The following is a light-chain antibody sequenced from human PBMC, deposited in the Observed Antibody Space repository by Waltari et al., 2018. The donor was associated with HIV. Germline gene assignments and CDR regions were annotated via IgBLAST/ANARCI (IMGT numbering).Light chain of an antibody. CDR3: LQSFDSPLT. J-gene: IGKJ3*01. CDR1: QNINSF. Sequence: DIQMTQSPSSLSASVGDRVTITCRTSQNINSFLNWYQQKPGNVPKLLIYGASNLESGVPSRFSGSGYGTDFSLTISSLQPDDFATYYCLQSFDSPLTFGPGTTVDSK. V-gene: IGKV1-39*01. CDR2: GAS.